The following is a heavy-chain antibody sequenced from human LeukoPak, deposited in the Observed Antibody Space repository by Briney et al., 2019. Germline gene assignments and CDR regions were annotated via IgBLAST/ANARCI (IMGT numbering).Heavy chain of an antibody. CDR1: GGSISSYY. D-gene: IGHD3-22*01. J-gene: IGHJ3*02. Sequence: SETLSLTCTVSGGSISSYYWSWIRQPPGKGLEWIGYIYYSGSTNYNPSLKSRVTISVDTSKNQFSLKLSSVTAADTAVYYCARDEIFFSSGYYNDAFDIWGQGTMVTVSS. CDR2: IYYSGST. CDR3: ARDEIFFSSGYYNDAFDI. V-gene: IGHV4-59*01.